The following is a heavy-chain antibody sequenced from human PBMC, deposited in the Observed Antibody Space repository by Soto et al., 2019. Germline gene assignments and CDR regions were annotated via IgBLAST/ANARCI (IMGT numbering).Heavy chain of an antibody. CDR1: GFTVSSNY. V-gene: IGHV3-53*01. Sequence: PGGSLRLSCAASGFTVSSNYMSWVRQAPGKGLEWVSVIYSDDTTYYADSMKDRFNISRDHSKNTLYLQMNSLRAEDTAVYYCARDLRTLYGMDVWGQGT. CDR2: IYSDDTT. J-gene: IGHJ6*02. CDR3: ARDLRTLYGMDV.